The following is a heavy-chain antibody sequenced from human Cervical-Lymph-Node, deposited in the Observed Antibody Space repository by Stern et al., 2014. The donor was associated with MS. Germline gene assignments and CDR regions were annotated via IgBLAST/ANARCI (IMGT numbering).Heavy chain of an antibody. Sequence: QVQLVQSGAEVKKPGSSVKVSCKASGGTFSRYTISWVRQAPGQGLEWMGRLIPVLGMTSYAQKFQGRVTITADKSTTTAYMDLSSLRSDDTAVYYCARGEFSTTDYYYGLDVWGHGTTVTVSS. CDR3: ARGEFSTTDYYYGLDV. V-gene: IGHV1-69*04. CDR1: GGTFSRYT. D-gene: IGHD3-10*01. CDR2: LIPVLGMT. J-gene: IGHJ6*02.